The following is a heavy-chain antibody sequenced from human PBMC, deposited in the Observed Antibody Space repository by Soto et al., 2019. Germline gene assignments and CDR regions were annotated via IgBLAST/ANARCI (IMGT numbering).Heavy chain of an antibody. Sequence: EVQLVESGGGLIQPGGSLRLSCVVSGFTVSSSNYMSWVRQAPGKGLEWVSVIYTGGTTYYADSVKGRFTISRDNSKNTLYLEMNSLRAEDTAVYYCHGYGYWGQGTLVTVSS. V-gene: IGHV3-53*01. CDR1: GFTVSSSNY. CDR2: IYTGGTT. J-gene: IGHJ4*02. D-gene: IGHD5-12*01. CDR3: HGYGY.